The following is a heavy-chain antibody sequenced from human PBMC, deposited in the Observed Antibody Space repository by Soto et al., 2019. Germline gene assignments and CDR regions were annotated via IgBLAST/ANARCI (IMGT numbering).Heavy chain of an antibody. CDR3: ARHRDYDILTNYRKYYFDY. J-gene: IGHJ4*02. D-gene: IGHD3-9*01. CDR1: GGSPRGYF. V-gene: IGHV4-59*08. CDR2: IYSNEYT. Sequence: PSGTLSLTCTVSGGSPRGYFLCWVPQAPGKGHECIGYIYSNEYTDYNPSLKSRVIISVDMSKDQFSLQLKSVTAADTAVYYCARHRDYDILTNYRKYYFDYWGQGTLVTVSS.